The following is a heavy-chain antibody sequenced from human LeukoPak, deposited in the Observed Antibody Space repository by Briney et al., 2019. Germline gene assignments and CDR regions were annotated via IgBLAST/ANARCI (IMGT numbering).Heavy chain of an antibody. D-gene: IGHD4-17*01. J-gene: IGHJ3*02. V-gene: IGHV4-39*07. CDR3: ARDLHDYGDYNAFDI. CDR2: IYTSGAT. CDR1: GASIRHTNYY. Sequence: SETLSLTCTVSGASIRHTNYYWGWIRQPPGKGLDWIGNIYTSGATRYKPSLMSRVTISVDTSKNQFSLKLSSVTAADTAVYYCARDLHDYGDYNAFDIWGQGTMVTVSS.